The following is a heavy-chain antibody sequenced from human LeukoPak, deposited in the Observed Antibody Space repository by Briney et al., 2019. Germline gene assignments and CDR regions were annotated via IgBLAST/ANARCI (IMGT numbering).Heavy chain of an antibody. CDR2: IYYSGTT. Sequence: SSQTLSLTCTVSGEPVSSGGYSWIWLRQHPGKGLEWIGFIYYSGTTYYNPSLKSRLAISLDTSKNQFSVRLTSVTAADTGVYFCASSYYGNAGYPTWGQGTLVAVSS. D-gene: IGHD3-10*01. CDR1: GEPVSSGGYS. V-gene: IGHV4-31*03. CDR3: ASSYYGNAGYPT. J-gene: IGHJ5*02.